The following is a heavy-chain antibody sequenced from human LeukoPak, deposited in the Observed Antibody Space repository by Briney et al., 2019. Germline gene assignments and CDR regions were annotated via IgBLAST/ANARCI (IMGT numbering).Heavy chain of an antibody. CDR1: GFTFSSYR. CDR3: ARDEIQLWLNY. CDR2: IKQDGSEK. D-gene: IGHD5-18*01. Sequence: GGSLRLSCAASGFTFSSYRMSWVRQAPGKGLEWVANIKQDGSEKYYVDSVKGRFTISRDNAKNSLYLQMNSLRAEDTAVYYCARDEIQLWLNYWGQGTLVTVSS. V-gene: IGHV3-7*03. J-gene: IGHJ4*02.